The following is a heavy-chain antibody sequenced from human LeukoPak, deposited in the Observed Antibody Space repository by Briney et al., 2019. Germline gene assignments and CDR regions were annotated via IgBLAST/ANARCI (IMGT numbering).Heavy chain of an antibody. V-gene: IGHV5-51*01. Sequence: GESLKISCKGSGYSFTSYWIGWARQMPGKSLEWMGIIYPGDSDTRYSPSFQGQVTISADKSISTAYLQWSSLKASDTAMYYCARGMVRGTYYHYGMDVWGQGTTVTVSS. CDR1: GYSFTSYW. D-gene: IGHD3-10*01. CDR2: IYPGDSDT. J-gene: IGHJ6*02. CDR3: ARGMVRGTYYHYGMDV.